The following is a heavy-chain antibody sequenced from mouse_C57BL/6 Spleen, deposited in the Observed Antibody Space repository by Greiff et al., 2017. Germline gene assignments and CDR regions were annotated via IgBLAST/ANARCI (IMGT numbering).Heavy chain of an antibody. Sequence: VQLKESGGDLVKPGGSLKLSCAASGFTFSSYGMSWVRQTPDKRLEWVATISSGGSYNYYPDRVKGRFTISRDNAKNTLYLQMSSLKSEDTSMYYCARRGEQGYAMDYWGQGTSVTVSS. V-gene: IGHV5-6*01. J-gene: IGHJ4*01. CDR3: ARRGEQGYAMDY. CDR1: GFTFSSYG. CDR2: ISSGGSYN.